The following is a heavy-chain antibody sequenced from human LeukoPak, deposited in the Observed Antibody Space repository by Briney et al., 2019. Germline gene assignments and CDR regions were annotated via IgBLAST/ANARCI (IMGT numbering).Heavy chain of an antibody. V-gene: IGHV3-64*01. CDR3: ARAPQGVGATRRWFDP. CDR2: IGGDGGGT. Sequence: QTGGSLRLSCAASGFTFSAYAMHWVRQAPGKGLEYVSAIGGDGGGTYYANSVKGRFTISRDNSKNTLYLHMGSLTTEDMAVYYCARAPQGVGATRRWFDPWGQGTLVTVSS. J-gene: IGHJ5*02. CDR1: GFTFSAYA. D-gene: IGHD1-26*01.